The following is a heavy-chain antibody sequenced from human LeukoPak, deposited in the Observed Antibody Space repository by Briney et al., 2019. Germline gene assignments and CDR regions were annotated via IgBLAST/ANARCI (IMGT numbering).Heavy chain of an antibody. V-gene: IGHV3-74*01. J-gene: IGHJ4*02. D-gene: IGHD3-10*02. CDR1: GFTFSSTW. CDR3: VRDRYYVPDY. Sequence: GGSLRLSYAASGFTFSSTWMHWFRQAPGKGLVWVSRIHSDGSSTIYADSVKGRFTISRDNAKNTLYLQMNSLRAEDTAVYYCVRDRYYVPDYWGQGTLVTVSS. CDR2: IHSDGSST.